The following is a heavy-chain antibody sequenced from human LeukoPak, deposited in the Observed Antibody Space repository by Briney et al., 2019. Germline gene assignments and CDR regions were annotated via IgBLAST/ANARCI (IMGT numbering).Heavy chain of an antibody. CDR1: GFNLEDYT. CDR2: INWDGDST. D-gene: IGHD2-2*02. CDR3: TKGSNTWPSLFDY. Sequence: GGSLRLSCAASGFNLEDYTMHWVRQTPGKGLEWVSLINWDGDSTYYADSVKGRFAISRDNNKNSLYLQMTSLRTEDTALYYCTKGSNTWPSLFDYWGQGTLVTVSS. V-gene: IGHV3-43*01. J-gene: IGHJ4*02.